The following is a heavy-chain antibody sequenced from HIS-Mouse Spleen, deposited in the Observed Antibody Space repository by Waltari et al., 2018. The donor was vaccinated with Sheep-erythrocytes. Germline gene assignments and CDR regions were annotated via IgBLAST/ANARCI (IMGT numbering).Heavy chain of an antibody. D-gene: IGHD3-3*01. CDR1: GGSISSSSYY. Sequence: QLQLQESGPGLVKPSETLSLTCTVSGGSISSSSYYWGWIRQPPGKGLEWIGSFYYIGSTYYSPSLKSRVTISVDTSKNQFSLKLSSVTAADTAVYYCARDEGTYYDFWSGYPPSYYFDYWGQGTLVTVSS. J-gene: IGHJ4*02. CDR2: FYYIGST. CDR3: ARDEGTYYDFWSGYPPSYYFDY. V-gene: IGHV4-39*07.